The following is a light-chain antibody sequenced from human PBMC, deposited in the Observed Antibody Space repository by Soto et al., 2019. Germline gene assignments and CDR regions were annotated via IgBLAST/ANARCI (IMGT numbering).Light chain of an antibody. CDR3: HQYGMSPWS. Sequence: EIVLTQSPGTLSLSPGERATLSCRASQSVSNTFLAWYQHKPGQAPRLLIYGASSRATGIPDRFSGSGSGTDFTLTISRLEAEDFAVYYCHQYGMSPWSFGQGTKADIK. J-gene: IGKJ1*01. CDR1: QSVSNTF. CDR2: GAS. V-gene: IGKV3-20*01.